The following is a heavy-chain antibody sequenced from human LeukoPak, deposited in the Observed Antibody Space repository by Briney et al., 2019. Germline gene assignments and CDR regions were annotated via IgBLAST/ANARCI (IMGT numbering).Heavy chain of an antibody. CDR3: ARGSYDISTGYNKYYYGMDV. V-gene: IGHV3-21*01. D-gene: IGHD3-9*01. CDR2: ISSSSSYI. J-gene: IGHJ6*02. Sequence: TGGSLRLSCAASGFTFSSYSMNWVRQAPGKGLEWVSSISSSSSYIYYADSVKGRFTISRDNAKNSLYLQMNSLRAEDTAVYYCARGSYDISTGYNKYYYGMDVWGQGTTVTVSS. CDR1: GFTFSSYS.